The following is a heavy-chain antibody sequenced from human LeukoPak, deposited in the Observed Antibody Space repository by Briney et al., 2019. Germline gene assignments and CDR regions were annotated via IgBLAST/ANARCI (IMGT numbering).Heavy chain of an antibody. V-gene: IGHV3-74*01. CDR3: ASTKPSYGDPDVRFDY. CDR1: GFTFSSYW. Sequence: GGSLRLSCAASGFTFSSYWMHWVRQAPGKGLVWVSRINGDGSSTSYADSVKGRFTISRDNAKNTLYLQMNSLRAEDTAVYYCASTKPSYGDPDVRFDYWGQGTLVTVSS. CDR2: INGDGSST. J-gene: IGHJ4*02. D-gene: IGHD4-17*01.